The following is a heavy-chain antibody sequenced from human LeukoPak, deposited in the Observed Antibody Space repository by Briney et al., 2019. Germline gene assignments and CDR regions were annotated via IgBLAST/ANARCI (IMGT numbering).Heavy chain of an antibody. CDR2: IYPGDSVT. CDR1: GDGFTNYW. D-gene: IGHD3-9*01. J-gene: IGHJ4*02. CDR3: ARHQGLRYFDWLSIDY. Sequence: GESLKISSKGSGDGFTNYWICWVRRMPGKGLECMGIIYPGDSVTRYSPSFQGQVTISVNRSISTAYLQWSSLKTSDTAMYYCARHQGLRYFDWLSIDYWGQGSLVTVSS. V-gene: IGHV5-51*01.